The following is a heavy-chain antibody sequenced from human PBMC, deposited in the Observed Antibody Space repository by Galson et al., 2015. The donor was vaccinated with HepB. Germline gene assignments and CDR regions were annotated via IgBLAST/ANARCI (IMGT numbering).Heavy chain of an antibody. CDR2: INGDGSST. CDR1: GFTFSTSW. CDR3: ARGGPLGTYYFDY. V-gene: IGHV3-74*01. D-gene: IGHD3/OR15-3a*01. Sequence: SLRLSCAASGFTFSTSWVHWVRQAPGKGLVWVSRINGDGSSTSYADSVKGRFTISRDNAKNTLYLQMNSLRVEDTAVYYCARGGPLGTYYFDYWGQGILVTVS. J-gene: IGHJ4*02.